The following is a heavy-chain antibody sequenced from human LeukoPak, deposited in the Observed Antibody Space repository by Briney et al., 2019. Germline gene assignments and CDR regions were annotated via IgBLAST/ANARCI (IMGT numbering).Heavy chain of an antibody. CDR2: IYYSGST. J-gene: IGHJ4*02. D-gene: IGHD5-18*01. CDR3: ARHFYTAIDY. CDR1: GGSISSSSYY. V-gene: IGHV4-39*01. Sequence: SETLSLTCTVSGGSISSSSYYWGWIRQPPGKGLEWIGSIYYSGSTYYNPSLKSRVTISVDTSKNQFSLKLSSATAADTAVYYCARHFYTAIDYWGQGTLVTVSS.